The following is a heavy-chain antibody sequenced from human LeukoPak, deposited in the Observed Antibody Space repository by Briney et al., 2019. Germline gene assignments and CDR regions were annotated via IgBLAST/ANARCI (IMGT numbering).Heavy chain of an antibody. CDR2: IYHSGST. Sequence: SETLSLTCTVSGYSISSGYYWGWIRQPPGKGLEWIGSIYHSGSTYYNPSLKSRVSISVDTSKNQFSLKLSSVTAADTAVYYCARQTGSGLFSLPGGQGTLVTVSS. V-gene: IGHV4-38-2*02. J-gene: IGHJ4*02. CDR1: GYSISSGYY. D-gene: IGHD3-10*01. CDR3: ARQTGSGLFSLP.